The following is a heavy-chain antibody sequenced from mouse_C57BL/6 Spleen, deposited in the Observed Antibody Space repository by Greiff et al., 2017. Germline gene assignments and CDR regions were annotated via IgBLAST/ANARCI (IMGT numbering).Heavy chain of an antibody. J-gene: IGHJ4*01. CDR3: ARSGYPFAMDY. CDR1: GYTFTSYW. Sequence: QVQLQQPGAELVMPGASVKLSCKASGYTFTSYWMHWVKQRPGQGLEWIGEIDPSDSYTNYNQKFKGKSTLTVDKSSSTAYMQLSSLTSEDTAVYYCARSGYPFAMDYGGQGTSVTVAS. CDR2: IDPSDSYT. V-gene: IGHV1-69*01. D-gene: IGHD3-1*01.